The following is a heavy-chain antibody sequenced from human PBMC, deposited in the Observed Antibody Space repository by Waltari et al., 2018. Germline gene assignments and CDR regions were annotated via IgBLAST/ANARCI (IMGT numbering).Heavy chain of an antibody. Sequence: QLQLQESGSGLVKPSQTLSLTCAVSGCSISSGGYSWSWIRQPPGKGLEWIGYMYHSGSTYYNPSLKSRVTISVDRSKNQFSLRLSSVTAADTAVYYCARSSVLAQLVPPTLDYWGQGTLVTVSS. CDR1: GCSISSGGYS. CDR3: ARSSVLAQLVPPTLDY. CDR2: MYHSGST. J-gene: IGHJ4*02. D-gene: IGHD6-6*01. V-gene: IGHV4-30-2*01.